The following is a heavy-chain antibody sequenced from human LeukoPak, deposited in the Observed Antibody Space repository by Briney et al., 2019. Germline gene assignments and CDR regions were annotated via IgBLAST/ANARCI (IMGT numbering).Heavy chain of an antibody. CDR1: GFTFEDYT. CDR2: ISWDGTT. Sequence: GGSLRLSCVASGFTFEDYTMHWVRQAPGKTLEWASLISWDGTTYYTDSVKGRFTISRDNSKNSLYLQMDTLRSEDTAFYYCVKDLSYESSGHVLEYWGQGTLVTVSS. J-gene: IGHJ4*02. V-gene: IGHV3-43*01. D-gene: IGHD3-22*01. CDR3: VKDLSYESSGHVLEY.